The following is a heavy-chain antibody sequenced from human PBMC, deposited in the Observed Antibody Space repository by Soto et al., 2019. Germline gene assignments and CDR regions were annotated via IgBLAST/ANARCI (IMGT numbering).Heavy chain of an antibody. J-gene: IGHJ4*02. CDR1: GFTFSNAW. D-gene: IGHD5-12*01. Sequence: GGSLRLSCAASGFTFSNAWMSWVRQAPGKGLEWIGRIKSKTDGGTTDYAAPVKGRFTISRDDSKNTLYLQMNSLKTEDTAVYYCTLRRGYSGYDYDYWGQGTLVTVSS. V-gene: IGHV3-15*01. CDR2: IKSKTDGGTT. CDR3: TLRRGYSGYDYDY.